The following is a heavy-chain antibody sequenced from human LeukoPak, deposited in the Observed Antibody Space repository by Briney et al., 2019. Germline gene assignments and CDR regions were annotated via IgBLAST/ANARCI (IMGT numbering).Heavy chain of an antibody. CDR1: GFTFSSYS. CDR3: ARLRVSSGWYDY. D-gene: IGHD6-19*01. Sequence: PGGSLRLSCAASGFTFSSYSMNWVRQAPGKGLEWVSSISSSSSYIYYADSVKGRFTISRDNAKNSLYLQMNSLRAEDTAVYYCARLRVSSGWYDYWGQGTLVTVSS. V-gene: IGHV3-21*01. J-gene: IGHJ4*02. CDR2: ISSSSSYI.